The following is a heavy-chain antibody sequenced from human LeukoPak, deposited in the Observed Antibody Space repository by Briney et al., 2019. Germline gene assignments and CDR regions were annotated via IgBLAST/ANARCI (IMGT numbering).Heavy chain of an antibody. J-gene: IGHJ2*01. CDR1: GFTFSSYS. Sequence: PGGSLRLSCAASGFTFSSYSMNWVRQAPGKGLEWVSYISSSSSTIYYADSAKGRFTISRDDARNSLYLQMNSLRAEDTAMYYCVRRFALWGRGTLVTVSS. CDR3: VRRFAL. V-gene: IGHV3-48*01. CDR2: ISSSSSTI.